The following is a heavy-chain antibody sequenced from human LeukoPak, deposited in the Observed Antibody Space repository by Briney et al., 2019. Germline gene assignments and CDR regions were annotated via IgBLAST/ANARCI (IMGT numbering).Heavy chain of an antibody. CDR3: TTVSDGSGNLPYYYYYYMDV. CDR1: GFTFSSYE. D-gene: IGHD3-10*01. CDR2: ISSSSSTI. Sequence: GGSLRLSCAASGFTFSSYEMNWVRQAPGKGLEWVSYISSSSSTIYYADSVKGRFTISRDNAKNSLYLQLNSLRAEDTAVYYCTTVSDGSGNLPYYYYYYMDVWGKGTTVTVSS. V-gene: IGHV3-48*01. J-gene: IGHJ6*03.